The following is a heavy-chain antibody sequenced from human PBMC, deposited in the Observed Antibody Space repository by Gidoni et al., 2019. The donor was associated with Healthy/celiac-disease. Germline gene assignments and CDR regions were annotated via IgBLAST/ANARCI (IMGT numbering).Heavy chain of an antibody. V-gene: IGHV4-34*01. J-gene: IGHJ5*02. CDR2: INHSGST. D-gene: IGHD6-19*01. CDR1: GGSFSGYY. Sequence: QVQLQQWGAGLLKPSETLSLTCAVYGGSFSGYYWSWIHQPPGKGLEWIGEINHSGSTNYNPSLKSRVTISVDTSKNQFSLKLSSVTAADTAVYYCARGLRKGIAVVGFDPWGQGTLVTVSS. CDR3: ARGLRKGIAVVGFDP.